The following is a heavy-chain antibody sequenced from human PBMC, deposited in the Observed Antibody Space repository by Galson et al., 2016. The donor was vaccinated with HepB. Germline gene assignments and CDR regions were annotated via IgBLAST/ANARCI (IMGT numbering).Heavy chain of an antibody. CDR3: ARSGKAAAWTLRH. D-gene: IGHD6-13*01. J-gene: IGHJ4*02. CDR2: ISVYNVNT. CDR1: GYSFVNYA. Sequence: SVKVSCKGSGYSFVNYAINWVRQAPGQGLEWMGWISVYNVNTTNAQKLQGRLTLTTDTSTSTAYMELKNLRSDDTAVYFCARSGKAAAWTLRHWGQGTLVTVSS. V-gene: IGHV1-18*01.